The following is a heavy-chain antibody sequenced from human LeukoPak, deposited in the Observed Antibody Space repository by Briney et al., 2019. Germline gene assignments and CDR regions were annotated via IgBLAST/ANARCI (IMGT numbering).Heavy chain of an antibody. J-gene: IGHJ4*02. Sequence: GGSPRLSCVASGFSFSSYGMHWVRQAPGKGLEWVAYIWFDGTSTHYGDSVKGRFNISRDNSKNTLHLQMNSLRTEDTAVYHCAKDSGNCGIDYWGQGTLVTVSS. CDR2: IWFDGTST. CDR1: GFSFSSYG. V-gene: IGHV3-30*02. CDR3: AKDSGNCGIDY. D-gene: IGHD2-21*01.